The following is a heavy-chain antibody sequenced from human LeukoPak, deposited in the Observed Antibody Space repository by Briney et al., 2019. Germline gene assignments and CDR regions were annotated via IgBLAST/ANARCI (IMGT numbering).Heavy chain of an antibody. J-gene: IGHJ4*02. CDR2: LHTSGGP. D-gene: IGHD3-16*01. CDR3: ATGGGPFDY. Sequence: SETLSLTRSVSGGSISLWQWNWIRQVAGKGLEWIGRLHTSGGPKYNPSLKSRVTMSLDPSKNQFFLKVSSVTAADTAVYFCATGGGPFDYWGQGILVTVSS. CDR1: GGSISLWQ. V-gene: IGHV4-4*07.